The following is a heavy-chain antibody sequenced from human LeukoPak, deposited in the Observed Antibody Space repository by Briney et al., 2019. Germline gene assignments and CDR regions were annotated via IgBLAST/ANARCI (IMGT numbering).Heavy chain of an antibody. Sequence: GGSLRLSCAASGFTFDDYAMHWARQAPGKGLEWVSGISWNSGSIGYADSVKGRFTISRDNAKNSLYLQMNSLRAEDTALYYCAKAVGVSTSSIDYWGQGTLVTVSS. CDR2: ISWNSGSI. CDR1: GFTFDDYA. CDR3: AKAVGVSTSSIDY. V-gene: IGHV3-9*01. J-gene: IGHJ4*02. D-gene: IGHD2-15*01.